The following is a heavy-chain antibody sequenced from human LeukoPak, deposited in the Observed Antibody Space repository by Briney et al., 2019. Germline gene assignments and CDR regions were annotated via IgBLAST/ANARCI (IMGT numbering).Heavy chain of an antibody. D-gene: IGHD3-22*01. J-gene: IGHJ4*02. V-gene: IGHV1-69*02. CDR1: GGTFSSYT. Sequence: GASVKVSCKASGGTFSSYTISWVRQAPGQGLEWMGRIIPILGIANYAQKFQGRVTITADKSTSTAYMELSSLRSGDTAVYYCATNLLYDSSGYPFDYWGQGTLVTVSS. CDR2: IIPILGIA. CDR3: ATNLLYDSSGYPFDY.